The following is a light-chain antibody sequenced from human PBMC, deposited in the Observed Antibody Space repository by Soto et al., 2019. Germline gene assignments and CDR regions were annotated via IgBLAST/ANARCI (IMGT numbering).Light chain of an antibody. CDR3: QQYGSSHT. J-gene: IGKJ5*01. Sequence: IVLTQSPATLSLSPGESATLSCRACQSVSATYLAWYQQRPAQPPRLLIFGASTRATGIPDRFSGSGAGAYFNLTISRLEPADFGVYYCQQYGSSHTFGQGTRLETK. CDR1: QSVSATY. V-gene: IGKV3-20*01. CDR2: GAS.